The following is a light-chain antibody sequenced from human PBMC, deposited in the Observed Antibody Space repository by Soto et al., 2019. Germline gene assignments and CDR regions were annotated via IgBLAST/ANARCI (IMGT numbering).Light chain of an antibody. J-gene: IGKJ1*01. CDR3: QQYNSQFGT. CDR1: QSISSW. V-gene: IGKV1-5*03. CDR2: KAS. Sequence: DIQMTQSTSTLSASVGDRVTITCRASQSISSWLAWYQQKPGKAPKLLIYKASSLESGVPSRFSGSGSGTEFTLTISSLQPDDFATYYCQQYNSQFGTFGQGTKVEIK.